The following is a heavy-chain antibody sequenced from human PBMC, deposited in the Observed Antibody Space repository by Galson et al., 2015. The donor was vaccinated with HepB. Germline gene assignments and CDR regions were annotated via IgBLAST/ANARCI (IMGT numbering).Heavy chain of an antibody. CDR1: GFTFSDYY. D-gene: IGHD3-22*01. Sequence: SLRLSCAASGFTFSDYYMSWIRQAPGKGLEWVSYISSSSSYTNYADSVKGRFTISRDNAKNSLYLQMNSLRAEDTAVYYCARAQPAPYDSSGYYLQGGAFDIWGQGTMVTVSS. CDR2: ISSSSSYT. J-gene: IGHJ3*02. CDR3: ARAQPAPYDSSGYYLQGGAFDI. V-gene: IGHV3-11*06.